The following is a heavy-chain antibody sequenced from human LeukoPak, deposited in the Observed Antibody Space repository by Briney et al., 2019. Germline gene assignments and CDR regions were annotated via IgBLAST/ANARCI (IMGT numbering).Heavy chain of an antibody. CDR1: GFTFSSYA. D-gene: IGHD2-2*01. V-gene: IGHV1-69*05. CDR3: ASSEPLGYCRSTSCPFYYYMDV. J-gene: IGHJ6*03. Sequence: PGGSLRLSCAASGFTFSSYAISWVRQAPGQGLEWMGGIIPIFGTANYAQKFQGRVTITTDESTSTAYMELSSLRSEDTAVYYCASSEPLGYCRSTSCPFYYYMDVWGKGTTVTVSS. CDR2: IIPIFGTA.